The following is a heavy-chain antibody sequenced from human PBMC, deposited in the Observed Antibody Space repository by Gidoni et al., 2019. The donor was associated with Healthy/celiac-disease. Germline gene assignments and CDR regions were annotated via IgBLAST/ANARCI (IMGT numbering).Heavy chain of an antibody. Sequence: QVQLQQWGAGLLKPSETLSLTCAVYGGSFSGYYWSGIRQPPGKGLEWIGEINHSGSTNYTPSLKSRVTISVDTSKNQFSLKLSSVTAADTAVYYCARGIRNIVVVTAIRNGGAFDYWGQGTLVTVSS. CDR1: GGSFSGYY. CDR2: INHSGST. CDR3: ARGIRNIVVVTAIRNGGAFDY. D-gene: IGHD2-21*02. V-gene: IGHV4-34*01. J-gene: IGHJ4*02.